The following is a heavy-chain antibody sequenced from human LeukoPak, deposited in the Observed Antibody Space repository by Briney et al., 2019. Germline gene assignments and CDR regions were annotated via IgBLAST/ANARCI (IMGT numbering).Heavy chain of an antibody. J-gene: IGHJ6*02. V-gene: IGHV1-2*02. CDR1: GYTFTGYY. D-gene: IGHD6-19*01. CDR3: ARVDGSSGWSSDGYYGMDV. Sequence: ASVKVSCKASGYTFTGYYMHWVRQAPGQGLEWMGWINPNSGGTNYAQKFQGRVTMTRDTSISTAYMEPSRLRSDDTAVYYCARVDGSSGWSSDGYYGMDVWGQGTTVTVSS. CDR2: INPNSGGT.